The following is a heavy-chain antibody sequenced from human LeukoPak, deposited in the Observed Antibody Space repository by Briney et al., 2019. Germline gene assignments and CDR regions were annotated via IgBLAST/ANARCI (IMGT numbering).Heavy chain of an antibody. CDR1: GLTFSRHA. V-gene: IGHV3-48*02. Sequence: GGSLRLSCEVSGLTFSRHAMNWVRQAPGKGLEWVLYMSSSGGTKYYTDSVKGRFTISRDNAKNSLYLQMNSLRDEDTALYYCALYFYDSSGYPSFDYWGQGTLVTVSS. J-gene: IGHJ4*02. D-gene: IGHD3-22*01. CDR3: ALYFYDSSGYPSFDY. CDR2: MSSSGGTK.